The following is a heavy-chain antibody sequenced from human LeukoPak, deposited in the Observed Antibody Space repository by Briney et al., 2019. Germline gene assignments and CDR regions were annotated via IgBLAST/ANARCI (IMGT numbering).Heavy chain of an antibody. CDR3: ARGRHITLFSVVDY. V-gene: IGHV4-59*11. CDR2: IHYGGSA. J-gene: IGHJ4*02. D-gene: IGHD3-3*01. Sequence: SETLSLTCTVSGGSISSHHWSWIRQPPGKGLEWIGYIHYGGSATYNPSLKSRVTISVDTSKNQISLRLSSVTAADTAVYYCARGRHITLFSVVDYWGQGTLVTVSS. CDR1: GGSISSHH.